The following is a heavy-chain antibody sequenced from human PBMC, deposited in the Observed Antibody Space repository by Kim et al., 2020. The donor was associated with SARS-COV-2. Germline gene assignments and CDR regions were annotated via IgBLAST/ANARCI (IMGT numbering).Heavy chain of an antibody. CDR3: TRTTRRYFDY. D-gene: IGHD1-26*01. V-gene: IGHV1-18*01. CDR1: GYTFTSYV. CDR2: ISAYNGNT. Sequence: ASVKVSCKASGYTFTSYVISRVRQAPGQGLEWMEWISAYNGNTNYAHKLQGRVTMTTDTSTSTAYIELRSLRSDGTAVYYCTRTTRRYFDYWGQGTLVHVSS. J-gene: IGHJ4*02.